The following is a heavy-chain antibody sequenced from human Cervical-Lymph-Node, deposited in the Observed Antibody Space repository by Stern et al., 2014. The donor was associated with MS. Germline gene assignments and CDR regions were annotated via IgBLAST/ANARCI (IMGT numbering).Heavy chain of an antibody. D-gene: IGHD6-25*01. J-gene: IGHJ5*02. CDR3: AGVRRNQNWSDT. V-gene: IGHV1-46*01. Sequence: VQLVESGAEVQNPGASVKISCKATGYISTTYSMHWVRQAPGQGLEWMGVINPGGTTSYAQKLQGRLSMTGDTSTNTVYMELSSLTSEDTAVYYCAGVRRNQNWSDTWGQGTLVAVSS. CDR1: GYISTTYS. CDR2: INPGGTT.